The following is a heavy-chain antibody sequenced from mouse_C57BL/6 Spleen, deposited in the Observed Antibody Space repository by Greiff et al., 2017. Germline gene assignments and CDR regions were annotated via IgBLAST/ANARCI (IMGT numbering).Heavy chain of an antibody. CDR3: ARDEGRDYFDY. CDR2: ISDGGSYT. J-gene: IGHJ2*01. CDR1: GFTFSSYA. Sequence: VQLKESGGGLVKPGGSLKLSCAASGFTFSSYAMSWVRQTPEKRLEWVATISDGGSYTYYPDNVKGRFTISRDNAKNNLYLQMSHLKSEDTAMYYCARDEGRDYFDYWGQGTTLTVSS. V-gene: IGHV5-4*01.